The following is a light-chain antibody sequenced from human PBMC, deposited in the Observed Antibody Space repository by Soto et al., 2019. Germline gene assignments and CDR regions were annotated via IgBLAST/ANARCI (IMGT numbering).Light chain of an antibody. CDR3: QQSYRTPT. Sequence: DIQMNQSPSTLSASVGDRVTITCRASQSISAWLAWYQQKPGKAPKLLIYDASILESGVPSRFSGSGSGTEFSLTISSLQPEDFATYYCQQSYRTPTFGQGTRLENK. CDR2: DAS. V-gene: IGKV1-5*01. CDR1: QSISAW. J-gene: IGKJ5*01.